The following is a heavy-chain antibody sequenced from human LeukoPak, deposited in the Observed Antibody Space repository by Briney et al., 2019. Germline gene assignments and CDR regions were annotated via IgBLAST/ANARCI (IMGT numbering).Heavy chain of an antibody. Sequence: PGGSLRLSCAASGFTFSNAWMTWVRQAPGKGLEWVGRIKSKTDGGTTDYAAPVKGRFTILRDDSQNTLYLQMNGLKTEDTAVYYCTTDLGITMVRGVIGDAFDIWGQGTMVTVSS. CDR3: TTDLGITMVRGVIGDAFDI. CDR1: GFTFSNAW. D-gene: IGHD3-10*01. CDR2: IKSKTDGGTT. J-gene: IGHJ3*02. V-gene: IGHV3-15*01.